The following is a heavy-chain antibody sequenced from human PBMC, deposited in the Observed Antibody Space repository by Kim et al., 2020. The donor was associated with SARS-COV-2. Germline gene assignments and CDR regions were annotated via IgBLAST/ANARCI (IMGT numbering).Heavy chain of an antibody. Sequence: SETLSLTCTVSDGSVSSGTYYWSWIRQPPGKGLEWIGYTYYSGSTNYNPSLKSRVTISVDTSKNQFSLKLSSVTAADTAVYYCARATLGCGANEFGEMDLWGQGTTVTVSS. D-gene: IGHD3-16*01. V-gene: IGHV4-61*01. CDR1: DGSVSSGTYY. J-gene: IGHJ6*02. CDR2: TYYSGST. CDR3: ARATLGCGANEFGEMDL.